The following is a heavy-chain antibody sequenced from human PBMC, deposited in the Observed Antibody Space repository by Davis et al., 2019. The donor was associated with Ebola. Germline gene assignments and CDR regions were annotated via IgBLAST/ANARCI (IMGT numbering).Heavy chain of an antibody. CDR1: GGTFSSYA. V-gene: IGHV1-69*04. Sequence: SVKVSCKASGGTFSSYAISWVRQAPGQGLEWMGRIIPILGIANYAQKFQGRVTITADESTSTAYMELSSLRSEDTAVYYCARDPRYFDSRNWFDPWGQGTLVTVSS. D-gene: IGHD3-9*01. CDR2: IIPILGIA. CDR3: ARDPRYFDSRNWFDP. J-gene: IGHJ5*02.